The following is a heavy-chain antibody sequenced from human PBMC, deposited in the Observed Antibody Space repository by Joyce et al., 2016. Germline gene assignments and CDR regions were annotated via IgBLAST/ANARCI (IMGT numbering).Heavy chain of an antibody. CDR2: IYYSGST. D-gene: IGHD1-1*01. J-gene: IGHJ6*02. Sequence: QVQLQESGPGLVKPSETLSLTCTISGGSISSFHWNWIRQSPGKGLEWIGNIYYSGSTNYNPSRKTRVTMSMDTSKNQFSLTLTSVTAADTAVYYCARRTTNYYYGLDVWGQGATVTVSS. CDR3: ARRTTNYYYGLDV. V-gene: IGHV4-59*01. CDR1: GGSISSFH.